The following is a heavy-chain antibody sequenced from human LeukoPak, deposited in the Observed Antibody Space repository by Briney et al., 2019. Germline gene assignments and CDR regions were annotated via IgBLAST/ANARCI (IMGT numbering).Heavy chain of an antibody. V-gene: IGHV4-31*03. CDR3: ARDVRYSSSSQFDY. D-gene: IGHD6-6*01. Sequence: PSETLSLTCTVSGGSISSGGYYWSWIRQHPGKGLEWIGYIYYSGSTYYNPSPKSRVTISVDTSKNQFSLKLSSVTAADTAVYYCARDVRYSSSSQFDYWGQGTLVTVSS. J-gene: IGHJ4*02. CDR1: GGSISSGGYY. CDR2: IYYSGST.